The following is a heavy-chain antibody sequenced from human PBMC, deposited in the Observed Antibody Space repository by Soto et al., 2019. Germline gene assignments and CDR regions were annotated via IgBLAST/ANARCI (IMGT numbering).Heavy chain of an antibody. J-gene: IGHJ2*01. V-gene: IGHV3-73*02. CDR2: IRSKANNYAT. D-gene: IGHD2-21*02. CDR3: ARHAIQYCGGDCYLLPYFDL. Sequence: EVQLVESGGGLVQPGGSLKLSCAASGFTFSGSAMHWVRQASGKGLEWVGRIRSKANNYATVYAASVKGRFTISRDDSKNKAHLQMNSLKTEDTAVYYCARHAIQYCGGDCYLLPYFDLWGRGTLVTVSS. CDR1: GFTFSGSA.